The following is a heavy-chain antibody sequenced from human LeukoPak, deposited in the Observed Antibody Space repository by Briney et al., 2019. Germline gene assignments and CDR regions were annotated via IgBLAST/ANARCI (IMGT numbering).Heavy chain of an antibody. CDR1: GYTFTSYG. V-gene: IGHV1-18*01. CDR3: ASEAYYYDSSGYSTEYFQH. J-gene: IGHJ1*01. CDR2: IGAYNGNT. D-gene: IGHD3-22*01. Sequence: ASVKVSCKASGYTFTSYGISWVRQAPGQGLEWMGWIGAYNGNTNYAQKLQGRVTMTTDTSTSTAYMELRSLRSDDTAVYYCASEAYYYDSSGYSTEYFQHWGQGTLVTVSS.